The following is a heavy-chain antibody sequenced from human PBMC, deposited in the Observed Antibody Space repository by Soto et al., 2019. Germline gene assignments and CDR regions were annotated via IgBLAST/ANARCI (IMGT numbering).Heavy chain of an antibody. J-gene: IGHJ4*02. V-gene: IGHV3-74*01. CDR2: INSDGSST. Sequence: GGSLRLSCAASGFTFSSYCMHWVRQAPGKGLVWVSRINSDGSSTSYADSVKGRFTISRDNAKNTLYLQMNSLRAEDAAVYYCAKSAGSNAYYPNDYWGQGTLVTVSS. CDR3: AKSAGSNAYYPNDY. CDR1: GFTFSSYC. D-gene: IGHD3-16*01.